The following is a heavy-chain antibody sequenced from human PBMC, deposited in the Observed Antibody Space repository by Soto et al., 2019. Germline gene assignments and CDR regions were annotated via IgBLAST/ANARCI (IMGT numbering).Heavy chain of an antibody. J-gene: IGHJ3*02. CDR1: GGSISSYY. CDR3: ARVYFNFLTGYYGAPDI. Sequence: QVQLQESGPGLVKPSATLSLTCTVSGGSISSYYWSWIRQPPGKGPEWIGYVYSSGTTNYNPSLTSRVTISLDTSKRQFSLRLSSVTAADTAVYYCARVYFNFLTGYYGAPDIWGQGTMVTVSS. V-gene: IGHV4-59*01. CDR2: VYSSGTT. D-gene: IGHD3-9*01.